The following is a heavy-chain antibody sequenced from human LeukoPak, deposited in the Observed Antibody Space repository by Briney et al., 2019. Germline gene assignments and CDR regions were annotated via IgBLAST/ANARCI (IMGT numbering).Heavy chain of an antibody. Sequence: GGSLRLSCAASGFTLTGNAMSWVRQAPGRGLEWVSGVGGDERKHYADSVRGRFTISRDNSMNTVHLQMNSLRVDDTAVYYCAKDLSWWAAADYWGQGALVTVSS. V-gene: IGHV3-23*01. D-gene: IGHD2-15*01. CDR2: VGGDERK. CDR1: GFTLTGNA. J-gene: IGHJ4*02. CDR3: AKDLSWWAAADY.